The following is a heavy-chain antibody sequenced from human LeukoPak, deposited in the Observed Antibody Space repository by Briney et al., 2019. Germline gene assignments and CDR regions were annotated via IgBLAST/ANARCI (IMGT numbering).Heavy chain of an antibody. CDR1: GGSISSGDYY. CDR3: ARDSSGSYPLLFDY. Sequence: ASETLSLTCTVSGGSISSGDYYWSWIRQPPGKGLEWIGYIYYSGSTYYNPSLKSRVTISVDTSKNQFSLKLSSVTAADTAVYYCARDSSGSYPLLFDYWGQGTLVTVSS. D-gene: IGHD1-26*01. CDR2: IYYSGST. V-gene: IGHV4-30-4*08. J-gene: IGHJ4*02.